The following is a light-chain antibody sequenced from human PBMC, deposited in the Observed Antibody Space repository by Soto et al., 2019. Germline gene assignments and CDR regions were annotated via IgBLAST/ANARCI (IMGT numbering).Light chain of an antibody. CDR1: QNIGDH. Sequence: DIQMTQSPSSLSASVGDKVTITCRASQNIGDHLNWYQQKPRKAPSLLIYAASILQSGVPSRFSGSGSGTDFTLTISSLQPEDFAIYYCQQSSKTEFTFGPGTTVDIE. CDR3: QQSSKTEFT. V-gene: IGKV1-39*01. J-gene: IGKJ3*01. CDR2: AAS.